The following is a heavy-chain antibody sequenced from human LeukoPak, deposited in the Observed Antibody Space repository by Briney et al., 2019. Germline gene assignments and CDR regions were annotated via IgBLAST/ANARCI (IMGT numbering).Heavy chain of an antibody. V-gene: IGHV4-59*08. CDR1: GGSISSYY. J-gene: IGHJ4*02. CDR3: ARRVVGATNYFDY. Sequence: PSETLSLTCTVSGGSISSYYWSWIRQPPGKGLEWIGSIYHSGSTYYNPSLKSRVTISVDTSKNQFSLKLNFVTAADTAVYYCARRVVGATNYFDYWGQGTLVTVSS. D-gene: IGHD2-15*01. CDR2: IYHSGST.